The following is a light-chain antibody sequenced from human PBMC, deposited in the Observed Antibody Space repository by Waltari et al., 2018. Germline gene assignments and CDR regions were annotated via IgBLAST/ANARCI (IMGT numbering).Light chain of an antibody. CDR1: QSITTN. Sequence: EVVMTQSPATLSLSPGERATLPCRASQSITTNLAWSQHKPGQAPRLLIYDASTRATSVPARFSGSGSGTEFTLTISSLQSEDFAVYYCQQYNRWPPITFGQGTRLAIK. V-gene: IGKV3-15*01. J-gene: IGKJ5*01. CDR2: DAS. CDR3: QQYNRWPPIT.